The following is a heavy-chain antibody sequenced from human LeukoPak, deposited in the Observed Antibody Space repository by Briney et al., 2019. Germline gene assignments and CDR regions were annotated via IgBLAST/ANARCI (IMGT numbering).Heavy chain of an antibody. V-gene: IGHV4-39*07. CDR1: GGSISSSSYY. D-gene: IGHD3-16*01. J-gene: IGHJ4*02. CDR3: ASRPPANHLGRPVY. Sequence: SETLSLTCTVSGGSISSSSYYWGWIRQPPGKGLEWIGSIYYSGSTYYNPSLKSRVTISVDKSKNQFSLKLSSVTAADTAVYYCASRPPANHLGRPVYWGQGTLVTVSS. CDR2: IYYSGST.